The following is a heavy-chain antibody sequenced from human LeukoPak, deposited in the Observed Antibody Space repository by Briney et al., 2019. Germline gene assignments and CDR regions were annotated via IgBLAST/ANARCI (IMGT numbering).Heavy chain of an antibody. CDR3: AKDFEYSGYSSSNFDY. Sequence: GGSLRLSCAASGFTFSSYAMSWVRQAPGKGLEWVSGISGSGGSTYYADSVKGRFTISRDNSKNTLFLQVNSLRAEDTAVYYCAKDFEYSGYSSSNFDYWGQGTLVTVSS. J-gene: IGHJ4*02. CDR1: GFTFSSYA. V-gene: IGHV3-23*01. CDR2: ISGSGGST. D-gene: IGHD6-13*01.